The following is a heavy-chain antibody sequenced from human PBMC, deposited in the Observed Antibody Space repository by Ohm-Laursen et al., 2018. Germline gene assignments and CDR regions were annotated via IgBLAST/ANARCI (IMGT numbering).Heavy chain of an antibody. D-gene: IGHD2-15*01. Sequence: TLSLTCTVSGSSTSSGGYYWSWIRQHPGKGLEWIGYIYYGGSTYYNPSLKSRVTVSVDTSKNQFSLKLSSVTAADTAVYYCARDLLSPRSSLDAFDIWGQGTMVTVSS. CDR1: GSSTSSGGYY. CDR2: IYYGGST. V-gene: IGHV4-31*03. CDR3: ARDLLSPRSSLDAFDI. J-gene: IGHJ3*02.